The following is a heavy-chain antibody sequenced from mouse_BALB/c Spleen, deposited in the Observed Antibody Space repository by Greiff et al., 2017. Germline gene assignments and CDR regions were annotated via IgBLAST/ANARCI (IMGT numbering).Heavy chain of an antibody. CDR3: ARRENYYGGSYVYYAMDY. J-gene: IGHJ4*01. CDR2: ISYSGST. V-gene: IGHV3-2*02. CDR1: GYSITSDYA. Sequence: EVKLQESGPGLVKPSQSLSLTCTVTGYSITSDYAWNWIRQFPGNKLEWMGYISYSGSTSYNPSLKSRITITRDKSKNQFFLQLNSVTTEDTATYYGARRENYYGGSYVYYAMDYWGQGTSVTVSS. D-gene: IGHD1-1*01.